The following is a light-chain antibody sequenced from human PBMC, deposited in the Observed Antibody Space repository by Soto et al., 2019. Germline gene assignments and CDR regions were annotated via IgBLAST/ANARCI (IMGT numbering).Light chain of an antibody. Sequence: NFMLTQPHSVSESPGKTVTISCTRSSGSIASNYVQWYQLRPGSSPTTVIYEDNQRPSGVPDRFSGSIDSSSNSASLTISRLKTEDEADYYCQSYDSSSRVFGGGTKLTVL. CDR2: EDN. CDR1: SGSIASNY. CDR3: QSYDSSSRV. V-gene: IGLV6-57*01. J-gene: IGLJ2*01.